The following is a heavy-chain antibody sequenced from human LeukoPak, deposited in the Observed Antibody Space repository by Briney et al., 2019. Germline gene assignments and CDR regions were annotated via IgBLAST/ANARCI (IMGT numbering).Heavy chain of an antibody. CDR3: AKEAEMATTEDYYYGMDV. J-gene: IGHJ6*02. CDR1: GFTFSSYG. V-gene: IGHV3-30*02. CDR2: IWYGGSNK. D-gene: IGHD5-24*01. Sequence: GGSLRLSCAASGFTFSSYGMHWVRQAPGKGLEWVAVIWYGGSNKYYADSVKGRFTISRDNSKNTLYLQMNSLRAEDTAVYYCAKEAEMATTEDYYYGMDVWGQGTTVTVSS.